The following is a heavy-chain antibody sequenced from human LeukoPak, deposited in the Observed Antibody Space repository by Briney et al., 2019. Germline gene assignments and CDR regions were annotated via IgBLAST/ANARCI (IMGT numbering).Heavy chain of an antibody. D-gene: IGHD4-17*01. J-gene: IGHJ4*02. CDR2: ITGSGGSI. Sequence: GGSLRLSCVASGFTFRLYVMTWVRQAPGKGLEWVSAITGSGGSIYYADSVRGRFTISRDNSKNTLYLQMNSLRAEDTAVYFCAHPSTPDYGGLDYWGQGTLVTVSS. CDR1: GFTFRLYV. CDR3: AHPSTPDYGGLDY. V-gene: IGHV3-23*01.